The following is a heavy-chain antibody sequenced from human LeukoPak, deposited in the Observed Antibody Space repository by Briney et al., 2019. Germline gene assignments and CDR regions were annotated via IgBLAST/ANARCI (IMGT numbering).Heavy chain of an antibody. CDR1: AGSVSSSSYS. J-gene: IGHJ2*01. Sequence: PSETLSLTCTVSAGSVSSSSYSWGWIRQPPGKGLEWIGSIYYSGSTYYNPSLKSRVTISVDTSKNQFSLKLSSVTAADTAAYYCARQSGWYPHWYFDLWGRGTLVTVSS. CDR2: IYYSGST. CDR3: ARQSGWYPHWYFDL. D-gene: IGHD6-19*01. V-gene: IGHV4-39*01.